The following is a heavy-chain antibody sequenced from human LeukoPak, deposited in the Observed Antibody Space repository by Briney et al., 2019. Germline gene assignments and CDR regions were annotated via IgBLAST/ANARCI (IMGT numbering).Heavy chain of an antibody. Sequence: GASVTLSFKSSGYTFTSYGISWVRQAPAQGLEWMGWVSAYNGNTNYAQKPQGRVTMTTDTSTSTAYMELRSLRSDDTAVYYCARDQGGRTYYYDSSGSNWFDPWGQGTLVTVSS. J-gene: IGHJ5*02. CDR2: VSAYNGNT. V-gene: IGHV1-18*01. D-gene: IGHD3-22*01. CDR3: ARDQGGRTYYYDSSGSNWFDP. CDR1: GYTFTSYG.